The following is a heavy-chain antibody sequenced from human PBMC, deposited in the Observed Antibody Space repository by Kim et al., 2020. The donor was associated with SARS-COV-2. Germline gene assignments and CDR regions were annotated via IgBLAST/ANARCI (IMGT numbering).Heavy chain of an antibody. CDR1: GGSFSGYY. D-gene: IGHD6-13*01. CDR2: INHSGST. CDR3: AREIAAAGTHY. V-gene: IGHV4-34*01. Sequence: SETLSLTCAVYGGSFSGYYWSWIRQPPGKGLEWIGEINHSGSTNYNPSLKSRVTISVDTSKNQFSLKLSSVTAADTAVYYCAREIAAAGTHYWGQGTLVTVSS. J-gene: IGHJ4*02.